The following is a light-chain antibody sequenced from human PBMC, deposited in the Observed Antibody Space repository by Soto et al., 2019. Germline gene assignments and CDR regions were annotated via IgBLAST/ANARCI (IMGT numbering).Light chain of an antibody. CDR2: DVS. V-gene: IGLV2-14*01. J-gene: IGLJ2*01. Sequence: QSALTQPASVSGSPGQSITISCTGTSSGVGGYNYVSWYQQRPGKAPKLMIYDVSDRPSGVSSRFSGSKSGNTASLSISGLQAEDEADYYCNSYTSTNTLHVLFGGGTQLTVL. CDR3: NSYTSTNTLHVL. CDR1: SSGVGGYNY.